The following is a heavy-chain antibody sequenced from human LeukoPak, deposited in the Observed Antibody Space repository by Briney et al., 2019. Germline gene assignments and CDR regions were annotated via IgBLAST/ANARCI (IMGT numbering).Heavy chain of an antibody. CDR1: GFTFSSYS. V-gene: IGHV3-21*01. Sequence: GGSLRLSCAASGFTFSSYSMNWVRQAPGKGLEWVSSISSSSSYIYYADSVKGLFTISRDNAKNSLYLQMNSLRAEDTAVYYCARELGTDYFDYWGQGTLVTVSS. D-gene: IGHD2-8*02. CDR2: ISSSSSYI. J-gene: IGHJ4*02. CDR3: ARELGTDYFDY.